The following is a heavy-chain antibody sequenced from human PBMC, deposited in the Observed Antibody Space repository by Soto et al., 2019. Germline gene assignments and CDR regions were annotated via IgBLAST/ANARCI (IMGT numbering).Heavy chain of an antibody. CDR3: AREGVVVAATTHRWFDP. Sequence: QVQLQESGPGLVKPSQTLSLTCTVSGGSISSGGYYWSWIRQHPGKGLEWIGYIYYSGSTYYNPSLKSRVTISVDTSKNQFSLKLSSVTAADTAVYYCAREGVVVAATTHRWFDPWGQGTLVTVSS. CDR1: GGSISSGGYY. CDR2: IYYSGST. D-gene: IGHD2-15*01. J-gene: IGHJ5*02. V-gene: IGHV4-31*03.